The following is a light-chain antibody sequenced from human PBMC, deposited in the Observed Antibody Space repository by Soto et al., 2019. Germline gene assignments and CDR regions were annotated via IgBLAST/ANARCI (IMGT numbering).Light chain of an antibody. CDR2: EVS. J-gene: IGLJ1*01. CDR1: SSDVGGYNF. CDR3: SSYTTSSTVV. V-gene: IGLV2-14*03. Sequence: QPALTQPASVFGSPGQSITISCTGTSSDVGGYNFVSWYQQHPGKAPKLMIYEVSSRPSGVSNRFSGSKSGNTASLTISGLQPEDEADYYCSSYTTSSTVVFGTGTKV.